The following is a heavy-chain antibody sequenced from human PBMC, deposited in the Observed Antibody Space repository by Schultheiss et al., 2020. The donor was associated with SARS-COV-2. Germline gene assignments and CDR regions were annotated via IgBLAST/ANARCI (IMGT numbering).Heavy chain of an antibody. CDR2: INHSGST. CDR3: ARGRITMVRGAHRDLDY. Sequence: SQTLSLTCTVSGGSISSSSYYWSWIRQPPGKGLEWIGEINHSGSTNYNPSLKSRVTISVDTSKNQFSLKLSSVTAADTAVYYCARGRITMVRGAHRDLDYWGQGTLVTVSS. J-gene: IGHJ4*02. CDR1: GGSISSSSYY. D-gene: IGHD3-10*01. V-gene: IGHV4-39*07.